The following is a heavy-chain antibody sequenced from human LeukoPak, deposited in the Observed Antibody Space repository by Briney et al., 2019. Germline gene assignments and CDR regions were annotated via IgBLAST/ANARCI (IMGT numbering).Heavy chain of an antibody. J-gene: IGHJ3*02. CDR1: GGSISSGDYY. V-gene: IGHV4-30-4*01. Sequence: PSETLSLTCTVSGGSISSGDYYWSWIRQPPGRGLEWIGYIYYSGSTYYNPSLKSRVTISVDTSKNQFSLKLSSVTAADTAVYYCARVPVTERAFDIWAKGQWSPSLQ. D-gene: IGHD1-20*01. CDR2: IYYSGST. CDR3: ARVPVTERAFDI.